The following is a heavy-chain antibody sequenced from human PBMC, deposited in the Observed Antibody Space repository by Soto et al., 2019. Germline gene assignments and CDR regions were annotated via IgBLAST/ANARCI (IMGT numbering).Heavy chain of an antibody. D-gene: IGHD2-2*01. J-gene: IGHJ4*02. CDR3: ARDPPRSRGYYQNLDY. V-gene: IGHV3-33*01. Sequence: QVHLVQSGGGVVQPGRSLRLSCAASGFSLSEHGMHWVRQAPGKGLEWLSFINYDGNKKYLVDSVKGRFTVSRDNSGNSLYLQMNSLRGEDSGVYYCARDPPRSRGYYQNLDYWGQGVLVTVSS. CDR1: GFSLSEHG. CDR2: INYDGNKK.